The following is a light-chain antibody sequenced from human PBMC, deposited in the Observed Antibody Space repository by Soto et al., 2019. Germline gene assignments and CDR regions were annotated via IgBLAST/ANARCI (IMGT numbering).Light chain of an antibody. V-gene: IGKV3-20*01. CDR1: QSVSSSY. CDR2: GAS. J-gene: IGKJ2*01. CDR3: QQYGNSPYT. Sequence: EIVLTQSPDTLSLSPGERATLSCRASQSVSSSYLAWYKQRPGQAPRLLIYGASSRATGIPDRFSGSGSGTDFTLTISRLEPEDFAVYYCQQYGNSPYTFGQGNKLEIK.